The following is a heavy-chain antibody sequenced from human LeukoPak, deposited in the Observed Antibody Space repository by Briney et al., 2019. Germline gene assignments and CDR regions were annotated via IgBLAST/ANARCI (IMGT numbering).Heavy chain of an antibody. J-gene: IGHJ3*02. D-gene: IGHD3-10*01. CDR1: GYTFTSYY. Sequence: VASVKVSCKASGYTFTSYYMHWVRQAPGQGLEWMGIINPSGGSTSYAQKFQGRATMTRDMSTSTVYMELSSLRSEDTAVYYCARDLGSRKNAFDIWGQGTMVTVSS. CDR2: INPSGGST. V-gene: IGHV1-46*01. CDR3: ARDLGSRKNAFDI.